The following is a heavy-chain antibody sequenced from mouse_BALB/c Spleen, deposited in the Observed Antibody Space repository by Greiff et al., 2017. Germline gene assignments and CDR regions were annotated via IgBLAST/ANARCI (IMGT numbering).Heavy chain of an antibody. D-gene: IGHD2-4*01. J-gene: IGHJ2*01. V-gene: IGHV1-80*01. Sequence: VQLQQSGAELVRPGSSVKISCKASGYAFSSYWMNWVKQRPGQGLEWIGQIYPGDGDTNYNGKFKGKATLTADKSSSTAYMQLSSLTSEDSAVYFCARSTMITTFDYWGQGTTLTVSS. CDR1: GYAFSSYW. CDR3: ARSTMITTFDY. CDR2: IYPGDGDT.